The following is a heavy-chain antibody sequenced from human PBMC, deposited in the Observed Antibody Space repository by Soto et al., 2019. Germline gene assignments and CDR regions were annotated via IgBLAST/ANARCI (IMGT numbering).Heavy chain of an antibody. J-gene: IGHJ4*02. CDR3: AIHQRDNSHYYAHFAF. D-gene: IGHD4-4*01. Sequence: PGGSLRLSWAASGFAFNTYRMSWVRQAAGKGLEWVSTISESGGNTYYADSVKGRFTISRDNSKNTLFLQMNSLSADDTAVYYCAIHQRDNSHYYAHFAFRGQGALVTVSS. CDR2: ISESGGNT. CDR1: GFAFNTYR. V-gene: IGHV3-23*01.